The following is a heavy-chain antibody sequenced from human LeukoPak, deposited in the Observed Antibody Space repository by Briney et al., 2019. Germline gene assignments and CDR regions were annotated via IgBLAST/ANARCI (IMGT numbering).Heavy chain of an antibody. Sequence: GRSLRLSCAASEFTFSSYGMHWVRQAPGKGLEWVAVISYDGSNKYYADSVKGRFTISRDNSKNTLYLQMNSLRAEDTAVYYCAKASYYDILTGIDYWGQGTLVTVSS. D-gene: IGHD3-9*01. V-gene: IGHV3-30*18. CDR2: ISYDGSNK. CDR3: AKASYYDILTGIDY. J-gene: IGHJ4*02. CDR1: EFTFSSYG.